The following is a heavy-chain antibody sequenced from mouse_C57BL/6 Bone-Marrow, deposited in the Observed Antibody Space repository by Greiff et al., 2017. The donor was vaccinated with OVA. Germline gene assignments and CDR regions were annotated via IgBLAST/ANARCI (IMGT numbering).Heavy chain of an antibody. CDR2: IDPANDNT. CDR3: ARGNFGSSFYAMDY. D-gene: IGHD1-1*01. V-gene: IGHV14-3*01. Sequence: VHVKQSVAELVRPGASVKLSCTASGFNIKNTYMHWVKQRPEQGLEWIGRIDPANDNTKYAPKFQGKAHMTEDTSSHTAYLQLSSLSSEDTAVYCCARGNFGSSFYAMDYWGQGTSVTVSS. CDR1: GFNIKNTY. J-gene: IGHJ4*01.